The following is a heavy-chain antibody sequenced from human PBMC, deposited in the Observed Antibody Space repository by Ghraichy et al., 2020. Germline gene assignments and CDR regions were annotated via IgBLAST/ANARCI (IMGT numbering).Heavy chain of an antibody. J-gene: IGHJ4*02. CDR2: VWFEGDKE. CDR3: AREVGGRYDSGGFYQAFDY. CDR1: GFIFRNYG. V-gene: IGHV3-33*01. D-gene: IGHD3-22*01. Sequence: GGSLRLSCAASGFIFRNYGMHWVRQAPGKGLEWVALVWFEGDKEEYADSVKGRFTISRDNSMNTLYLQMNSLRAEDTAMYYCAREVGGRYDSGGFYQAFDYWGQGSLVTVSS.